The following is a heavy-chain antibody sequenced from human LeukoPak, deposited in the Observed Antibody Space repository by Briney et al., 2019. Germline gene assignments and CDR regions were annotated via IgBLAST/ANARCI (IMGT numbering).Heavy chain of an antibody. V-gene: IGHV3-48*04. D-gene: IGHD3-3*01. Sequence: GGSLRLSCAASGFTFSSYSMNWVRQAPGKGLEGVSYISSSSSTIYYADSVKGRFTISRDNAKNSLYLQMNSLRAEDTAVYYCARSYDFLVEPLDYWGQGTLVTVSS. CDR1: GFTFSSYS. CDR2: ISSSSSTI. CDR3: ARSYDFLVEPLDY. J-gene: IGHJ4*02.